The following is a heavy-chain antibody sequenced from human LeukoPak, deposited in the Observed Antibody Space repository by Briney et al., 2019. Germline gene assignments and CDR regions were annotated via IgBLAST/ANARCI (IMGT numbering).Heavy chain of an antibody. CDR2: IYYSGST. J-gene: IGHJ4*02. V-gene: IGHV4-59*12. D-gene: IGHD4-17*01. CDR1: GGSISSYY. Sequence: SETLSLTCTVSGGSISSYYWSWIRQPPGKGLEWIGYIYYSGSTNYNPSLKSRVTISVDTSKNQFSLKLSSVTAADTAVYYCARVYGDGVDYWGQGTLVTVSS. CDR3: ARVYGDGVDY.